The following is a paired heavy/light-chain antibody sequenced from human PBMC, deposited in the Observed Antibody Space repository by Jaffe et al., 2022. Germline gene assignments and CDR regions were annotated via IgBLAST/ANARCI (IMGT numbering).Light chain of an antibody. V-gene: IGKV1-16*01. CDR2: STS. Sequence: DIRVTQSPSSLSASVGDRVTITCRASQAIRNNLAWFQQKPGTAPKSLIYSTSSLQNGVPSRFSGSGSGTEFTLTISSLQPEDFATYYCQQYYGYPLTFGGGTKVEI. J-gene: IGKJ4*01. CDR3: QQYYGYPLT. CDR1: QAIRNN.
Heavy chain of an antibody. CDR1: ADTYNSSI. CDR3: ARNLPLTSISLLTFDS. V-gene: IGHV1-3*04. D-gene: IGHD4-4*01. Sequence: QVHLVQSGAEVRKPGTSVKLSCKTSADTYNSSIIHWVRQAPGQSLQWLGWINTGNAHTKYASEFHGRLTFIRDTSASTVFMELTSLKSEDTAMYYCARNLPLTSISLLTFDSWGQGTLVTVSS. CDR2: INTGNAHT. J-gene: IGHJ4*02.